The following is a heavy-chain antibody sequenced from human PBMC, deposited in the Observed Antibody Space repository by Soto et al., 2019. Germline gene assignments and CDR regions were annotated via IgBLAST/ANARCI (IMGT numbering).Heavy chain of an antibody. CDR1: GYTFTIYY. J-gene: IGHJ4*02. CDR3: ARVSQPRTPFDY. CDR2: INPSGGST. Sequence: GASVKVSCKASGYTFTIYYIHWVRHAPGQGLEWMGQINPSGGSTSYSQKFQGRVTMTRDTSTSTVYMELSSLRSEDTAVYYCARVSQPRTPFDYWGQGTLVTVSS. D-gene: IGHD2-2*01. V-gene: IGHV1-46*01.